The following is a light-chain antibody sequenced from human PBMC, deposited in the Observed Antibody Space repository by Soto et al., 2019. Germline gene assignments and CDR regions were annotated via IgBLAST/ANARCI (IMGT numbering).Light chain of an antibody. CDR1: QSVVDY. J-gene: IGKJ5*01. V-gene: IGKV1-NL1*01. CDR2: GAS. Sequence: DLQMTQTPASLSASVGDRVTITCLASQSVVDYLAWYQQKPGRAPELLIHGASRRDSGIPARFSGSGSGTEFTLSINSLEPEDFAAYYCQQYCSSLLTFGQGTRLEI. CDR3: QQYCSSLLT.